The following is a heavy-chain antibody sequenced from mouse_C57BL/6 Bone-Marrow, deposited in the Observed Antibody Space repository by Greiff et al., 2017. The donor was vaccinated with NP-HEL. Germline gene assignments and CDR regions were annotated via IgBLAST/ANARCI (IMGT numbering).Heavy chain of an antibody. CDR2: IYPRSGNT. Sequence: VHLVESGAELARPGASVKLSCKASGYTFTSYGISWVKQRTGQGLEWIGEIYPRSGNTYYNEKFKGKATLTADKSSSTAYMELRSLTSEDSAVYFCAREGIYYYGSSWFAYWGQGTLVTVSA. V-gene: IGHV1-81*01. D-gene: IGHD1-1*01. J-gene: IGHJ3*01. CDR1: GYTFTSYG. CDR3: AREGIYYYGSSWFAY.